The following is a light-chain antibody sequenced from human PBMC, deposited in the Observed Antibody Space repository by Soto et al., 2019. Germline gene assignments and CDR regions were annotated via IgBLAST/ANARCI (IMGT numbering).Light chain of an antibody. CDR3: QQYNSWWT. V-gene: IGKV1-5*03. Sequence: DIPMTQSPSTLSASVGDRVTITCRASQSISSWLAWYQQKPGKAPKLLIYKASSLESGVPSRFSGSGAGTEFTLTISSLQPDDFATYYCQQYNSWWTLGQGTKLEIK. J-gene: IGKJ2*02. CDR2: KAS. CDR1: QSISSW.